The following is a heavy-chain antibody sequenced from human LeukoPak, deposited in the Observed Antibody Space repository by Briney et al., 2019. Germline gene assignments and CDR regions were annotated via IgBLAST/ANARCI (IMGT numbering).Heavy chain of an antibody. V-gene: IGHV4-34*01. Sequence: SETLSLTCAVYGGSFSGYYWSWIRQPPGKGLEWIGEINHSGSTNYNPSLKSRVTISVDTSKNQFSLKLSSVTAADTAVYYCATSSSGWSHGAFDIWGQGTMVTVSS. J-gene: IGHJ3*02. CDR3: ATSSSGWSHGAFDI. CDR2: INHSGST. CDR1: GGSFSGYY. D-gene: IGHD6-19*01.